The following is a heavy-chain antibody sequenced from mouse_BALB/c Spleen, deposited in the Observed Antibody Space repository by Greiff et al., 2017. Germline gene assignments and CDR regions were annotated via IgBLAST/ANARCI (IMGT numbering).Heavy chain of an antibody. CDR3: ARWGNYGGFAY. CDR2: INSDGGST. V-gene: IGHV5-2*03. CDR1: EYEFPSHD. D-gene: IGHD2-1*01. J-gene: IGHJ3*01. Sequence: EVKVEESGGGLVQPGESLKLSCESNEYEFPSHDMSWVRKTPEKRLELVAAINSDGGSTYYPDTMERRFIISRDNTKKTLYLQMSSLRSEDTALYYCARWGNYGGFAYWGQGTLVTVSA.